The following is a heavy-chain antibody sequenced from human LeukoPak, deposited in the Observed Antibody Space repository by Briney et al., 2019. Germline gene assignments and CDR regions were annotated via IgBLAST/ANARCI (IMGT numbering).Heavy chain of an antibody. CDR3: ARGGWYTDY. V-gene: IGHV3-30*03. CDR1: GFTFSSYG. D-gene: IGHD6-19*01. CDR2: ISYDGSNK. Sequence: GGSLRFSCAASGFTFSSYGMHWVRQAPGKGLEWVAVISYDGSNKYYADSVKGRFTISRDNSKNTLYLQMNSLRAEDTAVYYCARGGWYTDYWGQGTLVTVSS. J-gene: IGHJ4*02.